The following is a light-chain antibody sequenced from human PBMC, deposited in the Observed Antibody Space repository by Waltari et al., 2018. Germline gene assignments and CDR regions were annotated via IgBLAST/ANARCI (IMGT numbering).Light chain of an antibody. J-gene: IGKJ5*01. CDR2: GAS. Sequence: DIKMKQYPTSLYASDGDRVNITCQASQSISSYLNWYQQKPGKAPKLLIYGASSLQSEVPSRVSGSVSGTAFTFSISSLQPEDFATYYCQLSYSTPFTFGQGTRLEIK. CDR3: QLSYSTPFT. V-gene: IGKV1-39*01. CDR1: QSISSY.